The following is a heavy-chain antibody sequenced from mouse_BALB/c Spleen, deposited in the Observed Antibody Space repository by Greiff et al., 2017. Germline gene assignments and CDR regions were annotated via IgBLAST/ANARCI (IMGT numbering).Heavy chain of an antibody. CDR3: ARDPIYYDYVMDY. V-gene: IGHV2-6-7*01. CDR2: IWGDGST. D-gene: IGHD2-4*01. J-gene: IGHJ4*01. CDR1: GFSLTGYG. Sequence: VMLVESGPGLVAPSQSLSITCTVSGFSLTGYGVNWVRQPPGKGLEWLGMIWGDGSTDYNSALKSRLSISKDNSKSQVFLKMNSLQTDDTARYYCARDPIYYDYVMDYWGQGTSVTVSS.